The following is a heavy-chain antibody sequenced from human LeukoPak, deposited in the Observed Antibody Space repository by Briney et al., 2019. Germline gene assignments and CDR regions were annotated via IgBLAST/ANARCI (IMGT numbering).Heavy chain of an antibody. CDR2: IKSKTDGGTA. D-gene: IGHD3-16*01. J-gene: IGHJ4*02. CDR3: TTAPMITFGGVIIPDY. V-gene: IGHV3-15*01. Sequence: GGSLRLSCAASGFTFSNAWMSWVRQAPGKGLEWVGRIKSKTDGGTADYAAPVKVRFTISRDDSKNTLYLQMNSLKTEDTAVYYCTTAPMITFGGVIIPDYWGQGTLVTVSS. CDR1: GFTFSNAW.